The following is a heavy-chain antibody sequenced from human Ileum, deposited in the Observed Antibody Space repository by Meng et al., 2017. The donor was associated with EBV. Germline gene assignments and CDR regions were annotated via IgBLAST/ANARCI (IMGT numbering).Heavy chain of an antibody. CDR3: ARPIAAAGWFDP. CDR2: IYYSGRT. V-gene: IGHV4-39*01. Sequence: QLQLQDSGPGLGKPSEPLSLTCTVSGGPINSSSYYWGWIRQPPGKGLEWIGSIYYSGRTYYNPSLKSRVTISVDTSKNQFSLKLSSVTAADTAVYYCARPIAAAGWFDPWGQGTLVTVSS. D-gene: IGHD6-13*01. J-gene: IGHJ5*02. CDR1: GGPINSSSYY.